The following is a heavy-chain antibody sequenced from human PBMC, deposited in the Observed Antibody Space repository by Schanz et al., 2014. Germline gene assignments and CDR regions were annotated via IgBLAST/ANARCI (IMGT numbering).Heavy chain of an antibody. CDR1: GFTFSDHW. Sequence: EMQLLESGGGLVQPGGSLRLSCSASGFTFSDHWMSWVRQPPGKGLEWVANIKGDSSEKNYVDSVKGRFTLSRDNAKKTMDLQTTSLRVEATAVYYCARDPNSVNETDYWGQGTLVTVSS. CDR2: IKGDSSEK. CDR3: ARDPNSVNETDY. D-gene: IGHD5-12*01. V-gene: IGHV3-7*03. J-gene: IGHJ4*02.